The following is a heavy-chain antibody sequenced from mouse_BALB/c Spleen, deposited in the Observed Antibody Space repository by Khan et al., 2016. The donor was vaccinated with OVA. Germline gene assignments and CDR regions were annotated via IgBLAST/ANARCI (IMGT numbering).Heavy chain of an antibody. Sequence: QVQLKESGAELARPGASVKMSCKASGYTFTSYTMHWVRQRPGQTLEWIGHINPSNNYTNYNQKFKDKATLIVDKSSSTAYMQLNSLTSEDSAVYYCVREGAYYRSDGWFAYWGQGTLVTVSA. J-gene: IGHJ3*01. D-gene: IGHD2-14*01. CDR3: VREGAYYRSDGWFAY. V-gene: IGHV1-4*01. CDR2: INPSNNYT. CDR1: GYTFTSYT.